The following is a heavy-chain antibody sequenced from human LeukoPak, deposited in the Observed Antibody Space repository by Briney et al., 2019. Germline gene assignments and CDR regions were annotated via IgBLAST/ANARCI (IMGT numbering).Heavy chain of an antibody. Sequence: PSQTLSLTCIVSGGSISSGSYYWSWIRQPAGKGLEWIGRIYTSGSTNYNPSLKSRVTISVDTSKNQFSLKLSSVTAADTAVYYCARDSAHFWSGYAFDIWGQGTMVTVSS. D-gene: IGHD3-3*02. CDR1: GGSISSGSYY. CDR2: IYTSGST. J-gene: IGHJ3*02. V-gene: IGHV4-61*02. CDR3: ARDSAHFWSGYAFDI.